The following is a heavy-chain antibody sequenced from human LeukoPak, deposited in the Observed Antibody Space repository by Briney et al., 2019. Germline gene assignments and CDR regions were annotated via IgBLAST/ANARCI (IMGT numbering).Heavy chain of an antibody. V-gene: IGHV3-30*03. CDR2: ISYDGSNK. D-gene: IGHD4-11*01. CDR1: GFTFSSYG. CDR3: AYSNYLGNFDY. Sequence: GGSLTLSCAASGFTFSSYGMHWVRQAPGKGLEWVAVISYDGSNKYYADSVKGRFTISRDNSKNTLYLQMNSLRAEDTAVYYCAYSNYLGNFDYWGQGTLVTVSS. J-gene: IGHJ4*02.